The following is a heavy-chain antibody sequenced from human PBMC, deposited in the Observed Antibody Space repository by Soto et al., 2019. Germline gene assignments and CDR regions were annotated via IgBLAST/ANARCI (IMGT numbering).Heavy chain of an antibody. V-gene: IGHV4-30-4*02. J-gene: IGHJ5*02. Sequence: PSETLSLTCTVSGGSISSGGYYWSWIRQHQEKGLEWIGYIYYSGSTYYNPSLKSRVTISVDTSKNKYSLNLSSVTAADNAEYYCAICGYSYGYTRNHGTQGFDPWGRGTLVAASS. CDR3: AICGYSYGYTRNHGTQGFDP. CDR2: IYYSGST. D-gene: IGHD5-18*01. CDR1: GGSISSGGYY.